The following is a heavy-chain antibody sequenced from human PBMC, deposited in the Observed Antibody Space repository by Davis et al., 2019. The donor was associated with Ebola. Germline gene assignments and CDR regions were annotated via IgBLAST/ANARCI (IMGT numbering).Heavy chain of an antibody. Sequence: GGSLRLSCAASGFTFSSYWMSWVRQAPGKGLEWVANIKQDGSEKYYVDSVKGRFTISRDNAKNSLYLQMNSLRAEDTAVYYCARADYYGSGSYIGGYYYYGMDVWGQGTTVTVSS. J-gene: IGHJ6*02. CDR3: ARADYYGSGSYIGGYYYYGMDV. CDR2: IKQDGSEK. V-gene: IGHV3-7*01. CDR1: GFTFSSYW. D-gene: IGHD3-10*01.